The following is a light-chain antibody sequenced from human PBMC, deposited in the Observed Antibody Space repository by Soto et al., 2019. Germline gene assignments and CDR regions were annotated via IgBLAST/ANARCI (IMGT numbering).Light chain of an antibody. CDR1: QTLSTMF. V-gene: IGKV3-20*01. CDR2: GTS. J-gene: IGKJ2*01. CDR3: QHYGSAPYT. Sequence: VLTQSPGTLSLSPGERATLSCRSSQTLSTMFLAWYQQKPGQAPGLLIYGTSTRAAGIPDRFSGSGSGTDFTLTISRLEPEDIAVYYCQHYGSAPYTFGQGTELEIK.